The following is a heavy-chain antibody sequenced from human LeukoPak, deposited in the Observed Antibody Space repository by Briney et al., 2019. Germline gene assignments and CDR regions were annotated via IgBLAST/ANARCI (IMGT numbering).Heavy chain of an antibody. V-gene: IGHV1-46*01. J-gene: IGHJ4*02. Sequence: GASVKVSCKASGYTFTPYYIHWVRQAPGQGLEWMGKINPSGGSTTYAQKFRDRVTLPRDTSTTTVYMELTSLTSEDTAVYYWARDMSNRWYFDFWGQGLLVTVSS. CDR1: GYTFTPYY. D-gene: IGHD2-15*01. CDR2: INPSGGST. CDR3: ARDMSNRWYFDF.